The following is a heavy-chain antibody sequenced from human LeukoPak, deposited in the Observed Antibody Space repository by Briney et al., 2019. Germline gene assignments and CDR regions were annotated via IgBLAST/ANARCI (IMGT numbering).Heavy chain of an antibody. D-gene: IGHD3-22*01. CDR1: GGTFSSYA. V-gene: IGHV1-69*13. Sequence: GASVKVSCRASGGTFSSYAISWVRQAPGQGLEWMGGIIPIFGTANYAQKSQGRVTITADESTSTAYMELSSLRSEDTAVYYCARIHDSSGYYPYYFDYWGQGTLVTVSS. J-gene: IGHJ4*02. CDR3: ARIHDSSGYYPYYFDY. CDR2: IIPIFGTA.